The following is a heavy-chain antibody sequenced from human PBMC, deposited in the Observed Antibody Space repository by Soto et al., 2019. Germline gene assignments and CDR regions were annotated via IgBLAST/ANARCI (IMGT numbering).Heavy chain of an antibody. CDR3: ARDLNPYYGPGSLNGYFDY. Sequence: ASVKVSCKASGYSCNDYYIHCVLQSPLQWPERMGWINPNDGGTKYAEKFHDRVSMTRDTFITTVYMEMSGLRSDDTAVYFCARDLNPYYGPGSLNGYFDYWGQGSLVTVSS. CDR1: GYSCNDYY. J-gene: IGHJ4*02. D-gene: IGHD3-10*01. V-gene: IGHV1-2*02. CDR2: INPNDGGT.